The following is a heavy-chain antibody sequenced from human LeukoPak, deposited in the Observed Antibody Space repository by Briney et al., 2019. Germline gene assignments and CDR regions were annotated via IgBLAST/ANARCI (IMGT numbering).Heavy chain of an antibody. CDR2: INHSGST. V-gene: IGHV4-34*01. J-gene: IGHJ4*02. CDR1: GGSFSGYY. D-gene: IGHD2-15*01. CDR3: ARGRRPPSRGGSCYYDY. Sequence: SETLSLTCAVYGGSFSGYYWSWIRQPPGKGLEWIGEINHSGSTNYNPSLKSRVTISVDTSKNQFSLKLSSVTAADTAVYYCARGRRPPSRGGSCYYDYWGQGTLVTVSS.